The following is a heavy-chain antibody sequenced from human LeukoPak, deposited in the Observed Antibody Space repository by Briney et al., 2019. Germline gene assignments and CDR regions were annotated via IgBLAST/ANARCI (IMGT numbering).Heavy chain of an antibody. CDR2: ISAGDSST. D-gene: IGHD1-26*01. Sequence: GGPLRLSCAASGFTFSSYAMSWVRQAPGKGLEWVSAISAGDSSTYYADSVKGRFTISRDSSKNTLYLQMNSLRAEDTAVYYCARDSRWELRFDNWGQGTLVTVSS. CDR3: ARDSRWELRFDN. V-gene: IGHV3-23*01. CDR1: GFTFSSYA. J-gene: IGHJ4*02.